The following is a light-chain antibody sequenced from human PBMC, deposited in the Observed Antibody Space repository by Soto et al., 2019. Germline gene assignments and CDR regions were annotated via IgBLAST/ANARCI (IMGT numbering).Light chain of an antibody. CDR3: QQHDNRPRT. Sequence: DIQMNQSPSSLSASIGDRVTITCQASHDIRKYLNWYQQKPGKAPKLLIYSASNLETGVQSKFSGSVFGADFIFNMRRPQPEELATYYCQQHDNRPRTFGPGTKREIK. J-gene: IGKJ2*01. CDR1: HDIRKY. CDR2: SAS. V-gene: IGKV1-33*01.